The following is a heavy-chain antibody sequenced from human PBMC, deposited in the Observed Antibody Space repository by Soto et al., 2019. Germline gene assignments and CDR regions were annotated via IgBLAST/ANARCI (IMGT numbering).Heavy chain of an antibody. D-gene: IGHD1-26*01. J-gene: IGHJ4*02. Sequence: GGSLTLSCTASGFTFNTHWLHCLSQDPGKGLVWVSRSYLDGITTNYADSVKGRLTVSRDNAKNTVYLHLNTLRDEDTAVYNCARGGAMGVDDWGQGTLVTVSS. CDR2: SYLDGITT. CDR3: ARGGAMGVDD. CDR1: GFTFNTHW. V-gene: IGHV3-74*01.